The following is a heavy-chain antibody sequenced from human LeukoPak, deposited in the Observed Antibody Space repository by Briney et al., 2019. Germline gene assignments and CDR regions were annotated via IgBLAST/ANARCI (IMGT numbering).Heavy chain of an antibody. V-gene: IGHV1-8*01. CDR2: MNPNSGNT. Sequence: ASVKVSCKASGYTFTSYDINWVRQATGQGLEWMGWMNPNSGNTGYAQKFQGRVTMTRNTSISTAYMELSSLRSEGTAVYYCARGDITIFGVVIMRDYYYGMDVWGQGTTVTVSS. J-gene: IGHJ6*02. CDR1: GYTFTSYD. CDR3: ARGDITIFGVVIMRDYYYGMDV. D-gene: IGHD3-3*01.